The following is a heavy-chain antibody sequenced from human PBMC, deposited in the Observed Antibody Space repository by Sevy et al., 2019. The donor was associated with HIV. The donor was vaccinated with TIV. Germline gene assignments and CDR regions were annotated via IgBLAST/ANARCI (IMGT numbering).Heavy chain of an antibody. D-gene: IGHD3-22*01. CDR2: ISYDGSNK. V-gene: IGHV3-30*18. J-gene: IGHJ4*02. Sequence: GGSLRLSCAASGFTFSSYAMHWVRQAPGKGPEWVAVISYDGSNKYYADSVKGRFTISRDNSKDTLYLQMNSLRAEDTALYYCAKDPLPHSSGVDYWGQGTLVTVSS. CDR3: AKDPLPHSSGVDY. CDR1: GFTFSSYA.